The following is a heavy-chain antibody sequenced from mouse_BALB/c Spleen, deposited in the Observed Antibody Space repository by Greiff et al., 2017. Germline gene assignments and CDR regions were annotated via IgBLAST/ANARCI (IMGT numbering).Heavy chain of an antibody. CDR1: GYTFTSYW. J-gene: IGHJ2*01. CDR3: ARGKGDYLDY. D-gene: IGHD1-3*01. Sequence: QVQLQQPGAELVKPGASVKLSCKASGYTFTSYWMHWVKQRPGQGLEWIGEINPSNGRTNYNEKFKSKATLTVDKSSSTAYMQLSSLTSEDSAVYYCARGKGDYLDYWGQGTTLTVSA. CDR2: INPSNGRT. V-gene: IGHV1S81*02.